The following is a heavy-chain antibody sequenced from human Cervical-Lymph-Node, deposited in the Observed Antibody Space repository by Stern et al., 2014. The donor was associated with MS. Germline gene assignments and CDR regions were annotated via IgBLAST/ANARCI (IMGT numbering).Heavy chain of an antibody. CDR2: IRAYNGDT. CDR1: GYTFTSYA. Sequence: QVQLVQSGAEVKKPGASVKVSCKASGYTFTSYAITWVRQAPGQGLEWMGCIRAYNGDTNYAPNLQGRVTMTTDASTSTAYLELRSLTSDDTAVYFCAREDTGTVFSMPTCWGQGTLVTVSS. J-gene: IGHJ4*02. CDR3: AREDTGTVFSMPTC. D-gene: IGHD2/OR15-2a*01. V-gene: IGHV1-18*01.